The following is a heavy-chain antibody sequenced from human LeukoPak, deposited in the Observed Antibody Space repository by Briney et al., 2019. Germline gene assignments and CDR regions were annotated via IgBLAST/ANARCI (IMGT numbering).Heavy chain of an antibody. CDR2: ISSTSIYT. J-gene: IGHJ4*02. CDR1: GFTFSDYY. Sequence: PGGSLRLSCAASGFTFSDYYMSWIRQAPGEGLEWVSDISSTSIYTNYADSVKGRFTISRDNAKNSLYLQMNSLRAEDTAVYYCAREDGYSSSWYSDYWGQGTLVTVSS. D-gene: IGHD6-13*01. CDR3: AREDGYSSSWYSDY. V-gene: IGHV3-11*05.